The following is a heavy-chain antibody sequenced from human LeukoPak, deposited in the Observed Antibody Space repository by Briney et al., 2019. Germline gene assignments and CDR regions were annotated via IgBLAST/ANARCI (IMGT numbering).Heavy chain of an antibody. J-gene: IGHJ4*02. V-gene: IGHV3-21*01. CDR1: GFTFSSYA. Sequence: GGSLRLSCAASGFTFSSYAMSWVRQAPGKGLEWVSSISSSSSYIYYADSVKGRFTISRDNAKNSLYLQMNSLRAEDTAVYYCAREEYGDYVVDYWGQGTLVTVSS. CDR2: ISSSSSYI. D-gene: IGHD4-17*01. CDR3: AREEYGDYVVDY.